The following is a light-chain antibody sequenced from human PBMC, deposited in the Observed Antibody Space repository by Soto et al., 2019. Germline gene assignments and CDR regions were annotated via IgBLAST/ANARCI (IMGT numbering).Light chain of an antibody. Sequence: QSVLTQPPSASGTPGQRVTISCSGSSSNIGSNIVNWYQQVPGTAPKLLIYSNSQRPSGVPDRFSGSKSGTSASLAISGLQSEDEADYFCAAWDDSLNGYVFGTGTKLTVL. J-gene: IGLJ1*01. CDR1: SSNIGSNI. V-gene: IGLV1-44*01. CDR3: AAWDDSLNGYV. CDR2: SNS.